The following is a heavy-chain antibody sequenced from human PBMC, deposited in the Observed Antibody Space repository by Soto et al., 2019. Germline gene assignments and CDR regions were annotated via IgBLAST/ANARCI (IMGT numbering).Heavy chain of an antibody. CDR2: IYYSGST. Sequence: SETLSLTCTVSVGSISSSSYYWGWILQPPGKGLEWIGSIYYSGSTYYNPSLKSRVTISVDTSKNQFSLKLSSVTAADTAVYYCARQQQAGAFDIWGQGTMVTVSS. V-gene: IGHV4-39*01. J-gene: IGHJ3*02. CDR1: VGSISSSSYY. CDR3: ARQQQAGAFDI. D-gene: IGHD6-13*01.